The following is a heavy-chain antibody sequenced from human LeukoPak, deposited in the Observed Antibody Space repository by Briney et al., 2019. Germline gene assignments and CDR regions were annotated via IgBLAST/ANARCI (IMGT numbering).Heavy chain of an antibody. Sequence: QSGGSLRLSCAASGFTFSIYGMHWVRQAPGKGLEWVAFIRYDGSNEYYADSLKGRFTISGDNSKNTLYLQMNSLRAEDTAVYYCAKDRSRDSSGWYNWGQGTLVTVSS. J-gene: IGHJ4*02. V-gene: IGHV3-30*02. CDR2: IRYDGSNE. CDR1: GFTFSIYG. D-gene: IGHD6-19*01. CDR3: AKDRSRDSSGWYN.